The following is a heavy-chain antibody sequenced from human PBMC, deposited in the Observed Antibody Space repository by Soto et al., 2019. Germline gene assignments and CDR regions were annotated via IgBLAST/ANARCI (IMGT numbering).Heavy chain of an antibody. CDR2: INHSGST. J-gene: IGHJ4*02. V-gene: IGHV4-34*01. CDR1: GGSFSGYY. D-gene: IGHD5-18*01. CDR3: ARGGRNTAMGAVSLDY. Sequence: QVQLQQWGAGLLKPSETLSLTCAVYGGSFSGYYWSWIRQPPGKGLEWIGEINHSGSTNYNPSLKSRVTISVDTSKNQFSLKLSSVTAADTAVYYCARGGRNTAMGAVSLDYWGQGTLVTVSS.